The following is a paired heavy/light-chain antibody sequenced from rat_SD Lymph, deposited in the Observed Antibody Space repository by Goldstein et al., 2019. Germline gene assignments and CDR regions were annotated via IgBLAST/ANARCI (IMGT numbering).Heavy chain of an antibody. D-gene: IGHD1-6*01. V-gene: IGHV5S13*01. J-gene: IGHJ1*01. CDR2: ISTGGGNT. CDR3: AKDMDIMYTTDYYYVDWYFDF. Sequence: EVQLVESGGGLVQPGRSLKLSCAASGFTYSNYVMAWVRQAPTKGLEWVASISTGGGNTYYRDSVKGRFTISRDNAKNTLYLQIDSLRSEDTATYYCAKDMDIMYTTDYYYVDWYFDFWGPGTMVTVSS. CDR1: GFTYSNYV.
Light chain of an antibody. Sequence: VQMTQSPSYLAASPGESVSISCKASKSISNNLAWYQEKPGKANKLLIHSGSTLQSGTPSRFSGSGSGTDFTLTIRSLESEDFAVYYCQQYNEYPPTFGSGTKLEIK. CDR1: KSISNN. V-gene: IGKV16S1*01. J-gene: IGKJ5*01. CDR2: SGS. CDR3: QQYNEYPPT.